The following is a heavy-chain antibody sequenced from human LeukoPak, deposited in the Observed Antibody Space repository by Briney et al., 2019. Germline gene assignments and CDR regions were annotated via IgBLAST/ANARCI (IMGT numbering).Heavy chain of an antibody. D-gene: IGHD2-21*02. J-gene: IGHJ4*02. CDR1: GFTVSSNY. CDR3: ARVVAGDLYYFDY. Sequence: GGSLRLSCASSGFTVSSNYMSWVRQAPGKGLEGVSVIYRGGSTYYADSVKGRFTISRDNSKNTLYLQMNSLRAEDTAVYYCARVVAGDLYYFDYWGQGTLVTVSS. V-gene: IGHV3-53*01. CDR2: IYRGGST.